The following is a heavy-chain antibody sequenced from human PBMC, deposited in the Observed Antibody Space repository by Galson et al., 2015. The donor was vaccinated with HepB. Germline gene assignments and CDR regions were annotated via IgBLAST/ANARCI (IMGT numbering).Heavy chain of an antibody. CDR1: GFTFSNFA. CDR3: AKDKVDGEYRPIDY. D-gene: IGHD4-17*01. V-gene: IGHV3-23*01. J-gene: IGHJ4*02. Sequence: SLRLSCAASGFTFSNFAMRWVRQAPGKGLEWVSAISDSGERTHYADSVKGRFTISRNNSKNTLYLQMDSLGAEDTAVYYCAKDKVDGEYRPIDYWGLGTLVTVSS. CDR2: ISDSGERT.